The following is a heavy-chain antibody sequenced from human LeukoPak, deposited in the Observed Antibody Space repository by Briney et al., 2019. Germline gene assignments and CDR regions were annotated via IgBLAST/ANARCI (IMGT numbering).Heavy chain of an antibody. J-gene: IGHJ4*02. CDR3: ARGASSYVDY. V-gene: IGHV1-8*03. D-gene: IGHD6-6*01. CDR1: GYTFTSYG. Sequence: ASVKVSCKASGYTFTSYGISWVRQAPGQGLEWMGWMNPNSGNTGYAQKFQGRVTITRNTSISTAYMELSSLRSEDTAVYYCARGASSYVDYWGQGTLVTVSS. CDR2: MNPNSGNT.